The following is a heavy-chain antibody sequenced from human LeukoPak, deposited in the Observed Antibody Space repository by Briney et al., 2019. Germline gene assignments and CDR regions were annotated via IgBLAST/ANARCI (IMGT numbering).Heavy chain of an antibody. CDR3: ARAPYGEYYFDY. V-gene: IGHV3-7*01. CDR2: IKQDGSEK. J-gene: IGHJ4*02. CDR1: GFTFSSYW. D-gene: IGHD3-10*01. Sequence: GGSLRLSCAASGFTFSSYWMSWVRQAPGKGLEWVANIKQDGSEKYYVDSVKGRFTISRDNAKNSLYLQTNSLRAEDTVVYYCARAPYGEYYFDYWGQGTLVTVSS.